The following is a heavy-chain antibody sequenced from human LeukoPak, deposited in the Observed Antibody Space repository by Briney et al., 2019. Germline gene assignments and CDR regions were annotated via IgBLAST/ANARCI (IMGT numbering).Heavy chain of an antibody. CDR1: GYTFTNYD. Sequence: ASVKVSCKTSGYTFTNYDINWVRQASGQGLEWMGWMNPNSGNAGYAQKFQGRVTMTRNTSISTAYMELSRLRSEDTAIYYCTRADFGDYKFWGQGTLVTVSS. D-gene: IGHD4-17*01. CDR3: TRADFGDYKF. J-gene: IGHJ4*02. CDR2: MNPNSGNA. V-gene: IGHV1-8*01.